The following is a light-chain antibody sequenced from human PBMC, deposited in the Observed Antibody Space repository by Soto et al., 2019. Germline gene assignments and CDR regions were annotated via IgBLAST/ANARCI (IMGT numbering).Light chain of an antibody. CDR3: QLYGNSPPSFT. CDR1: QGVSSAY. CDR2: GAT. V-gene: IGKV3-20*01. J-gene: IGKJ3*01. Sequence: EIVLTQSPGTLSLSPGERATLSCRASQGVSSAYLAWYQQKPGQAPSLLIYGATDRATGIPDRFSGSGSETDFTLTISRRGPEDFAVYYCQLYGNSPPSFTFGPGTKVDIK.